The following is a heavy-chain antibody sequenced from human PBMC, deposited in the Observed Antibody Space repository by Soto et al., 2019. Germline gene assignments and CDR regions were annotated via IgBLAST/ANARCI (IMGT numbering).Heavy chain of an antibody. CDR1: GFSFSTHA. CDR3: AKEKQIKVSTTLDY. D-gene: IGHD2-15*01. J-gene: IGHJ4*02. V-gene: IGHV3-23*01. Sequence: GGSLRLSCVASGFSFSTHAMTWVRQAPGKGLEWVSVISAGSGNTYHAESVKGRFTVSRDNSKNTLYLQMNSLRAEDTAVYYCAKEKQIKVSTTLDYWGQGALVTVSS. CDR2: ISAGSGNT.